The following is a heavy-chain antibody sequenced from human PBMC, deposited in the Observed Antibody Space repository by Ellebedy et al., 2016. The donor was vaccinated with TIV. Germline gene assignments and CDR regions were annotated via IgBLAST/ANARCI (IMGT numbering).Heavy chain of an antibody. Sequence: GGSLRLSCAASGFSFGSYWMLWVRQPPGKGLEWVSGVYSGATHYADSVKGRFTISRDNSKNTLYLQMNSLRAEDTAVYYCARDWCSGGSCYDWFDPWGQGTLVTVSS. J-gene: IGHJ5*02. CDR3: ARDWCSGGSCYDWFDP. CDR1: GFSFGSYW. V-gene: IGHV3-53*05. D-gene: IGHD2-15*01. CDR2: VYSGAT.